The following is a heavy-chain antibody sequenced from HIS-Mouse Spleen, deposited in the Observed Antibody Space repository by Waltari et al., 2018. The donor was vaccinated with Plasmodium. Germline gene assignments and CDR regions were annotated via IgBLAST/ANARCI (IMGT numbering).Heavy chain of an antibody. V-gene: IGHV3-7*01. CDR1: GFTFGSYW. D-gene: IGHD6-13*01. J-gene: IGHJ2*01. Sequence: EVQLVESGGGLVQPGGSLSLSCAASGFTFGSYWMSWVRQAPGKGLEWVANIKQDGSEKYYVDSVKGRFTTSRDNAKNSLYLQMNSLRAEDTAVYYCASSWYWYFDLWGRGTLVTVSS. CDR3: ASSWYWYFDL. CDR2: IKQDGSEK.